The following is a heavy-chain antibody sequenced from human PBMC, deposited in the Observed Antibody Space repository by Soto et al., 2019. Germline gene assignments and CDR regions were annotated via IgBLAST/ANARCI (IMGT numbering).Heavy chain of an antibody. V-gene: IGHV4-4*02. CDR2: IYHSGST. J-gene: IGHJ5*02. CDR1: GASIRGSKW. D-gene: IGHD1-26*01. CDR3: ARDKANVGGYNQFDP. Sequence: PSETLSLTCAVSGASIRGSKWWSWVRQPPGKGLEWIGDIYHSGSTNLNPSLKSRVTMSVDKSKNQFSLNLTSVTAADTAVYYCARDKANVGGYNQFDPWDPGTLVTVSP.